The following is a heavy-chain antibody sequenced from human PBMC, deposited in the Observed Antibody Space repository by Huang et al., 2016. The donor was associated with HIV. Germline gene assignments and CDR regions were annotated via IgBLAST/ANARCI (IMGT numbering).Heavy chain of an antibody. J-gene: IGHJ4*02. Sequence: EEQLVESGGGLVQPGGSLRLSCAACGFSFSSCNMNWVRQGPGKGLDWLSYISETGSVITYADSVKGRFTVSRDNAKNSLYLQMDSLRAEDTAVYYCARGYSSSWLYNWGQGTLVTVSS. CDR2: ISETGSVI. CDR1: GFSFSSCN. D-gene: IGHD6-13*01. CDR3: ARGYSSSWLYN. V-gene: IGHV3-48*01.